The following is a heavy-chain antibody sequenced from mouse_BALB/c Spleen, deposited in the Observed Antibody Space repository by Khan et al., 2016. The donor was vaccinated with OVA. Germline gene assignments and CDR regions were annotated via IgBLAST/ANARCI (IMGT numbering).Heavy chain of an antibody. CDR1: GYSITSGYF. CDR2: IRYDGDY. Sequence: EVQLQESGPGLVKPSQSLSLTCSVTGYSITSGYFWNWIRQFPGNKLEWMGYIRYDGDYNYNPSLKNRISIIRDTSKNQFFLRLTSVTPEDTATYYCARGGSSGPAWFTSWGQGTLLTVSA. V-gene: IGHV3-6*02. D-gene: IGHD3-1*01. J-gene: IGHJ3*01. CDR3: ARGGSSGPAWFTS.